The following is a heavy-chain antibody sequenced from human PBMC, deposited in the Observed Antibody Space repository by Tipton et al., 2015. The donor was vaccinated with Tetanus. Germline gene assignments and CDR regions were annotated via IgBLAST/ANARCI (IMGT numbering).Heavy chain of an antibody. CDR2: ISHSGSS. V-gene: IGHV4-4*02. J-gene: IGHJ3*01. CDR1: GGSISSNYW. D-gene: IGHD5-24*01. CDR3: ARGGRDAYNNPLGAFDV. Sequence: TLSLTCAVSGGSISSNYWWSWVRQSPGTGLEWIGEISHSGSSSYSPSLKSRVTILVDTSKNQFSLRLRSVAAADTAVYYCARGGRDAYNNPLGAFDVWGRGTTVTVSS.